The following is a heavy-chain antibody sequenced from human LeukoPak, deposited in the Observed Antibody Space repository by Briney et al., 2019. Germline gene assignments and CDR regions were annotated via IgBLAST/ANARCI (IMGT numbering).Heavy chain of an antibody. CDR2: IKQDGSEK. V-gene: IGHV3-7*01. Sequence: PGGSLRLSCAASGFTFSSYWMSWVRRAPGRGLEWVANIKQDGSEKYYVDSVKGRFTFSRDNAKNSLYLQMNSLRAEDTAVYYCARDSSGWYLGFDIWGQGTMVTVSS. CDR3: ARDSSGWYLGFDI. CDR1: GFTFSSYW. J-gene: IGHJ3*02. D-gene: IGHD6-19*01.